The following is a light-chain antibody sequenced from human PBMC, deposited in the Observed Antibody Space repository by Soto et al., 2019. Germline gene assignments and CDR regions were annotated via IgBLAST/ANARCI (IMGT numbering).Light chain of an antibody. V-gene: IGLV2-14*01. CDR3: SSYTSSSTRV. Sequence: QSVLTQPASVSGSPGQSITLSCTGTSSDVGGYNYVSWYQQHPGKAPKLMIYEVSNRPSGVSNRFSGSKSGNTASLTISGLQDEDEADYYCSSYTSSSTRVFGGGTKLTVL. J-gene: IGLJ3*02. CDR2: EVS. CDR1: SSDVGGYNY.